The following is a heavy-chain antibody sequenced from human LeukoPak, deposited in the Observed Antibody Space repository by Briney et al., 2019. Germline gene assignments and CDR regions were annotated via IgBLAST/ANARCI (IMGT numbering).Heavy chain of an antibody. D-gene: IGHD1-26*01. V-gene: IGHV4-59*06. CDR2: IYYSGST. CDR3: ARDQRVGANWFDP. Sequence: PSETLSLTCIVSGGSISSYYCTWIRQHPGKGLEWIGYIYYSGSTYYNPSLKSRVTISVDTSKNQFSLKLSSVTAADTAVYYCARDQRVGANWFDPWGQGTLVTVSS. J-gene: IGHJ5*02. CDR1: GGSISSYY.